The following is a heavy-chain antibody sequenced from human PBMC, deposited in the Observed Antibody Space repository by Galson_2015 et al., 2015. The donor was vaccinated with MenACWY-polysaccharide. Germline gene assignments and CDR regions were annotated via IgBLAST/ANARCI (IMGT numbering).Heavy chain of an antibody. J-gene: IGHJ4*02. CDR3: ARDRPTHQQLVEFDY. CDR1: GFTFGNYW. Sequence: SLRLSCAVSGFTFGNYWMTWVRQAPGKGLEWVANIKRDGSEKYYVDSVKGRFTISRDNAKNSLYLHLNSLRAEDTAMYYCARDRPTHQQLVEFDYWGQGTLVTVSS. D-gene: IGHD6-13*01. V-gene: IGHV3-7*01. CDR2: IKRDGSEK.